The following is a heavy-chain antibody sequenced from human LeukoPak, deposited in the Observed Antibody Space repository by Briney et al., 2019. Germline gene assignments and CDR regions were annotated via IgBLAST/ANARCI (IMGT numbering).Heavy chain of an antibody. D-gene: IGHD3-10*01. CDR3: ARERKITKSYYYASGSYSQKHNWFDP. J-gene: IGHJ5*02. V-gene: IGHV4-61*09. Sequence: SETLSLTCTVSGGSISSGSYCWSWIRQPAGKGLEWIGHIYTSGNTNYNPSLQSRVTISLDTSKNHVSLRLRSVTAADTAVYYCARERKITKSYYYASGSYSQKHNWFDPWGQGTLVTVSS. CDR2: IYTSGNT. CDR1: GGSISSGSYC.